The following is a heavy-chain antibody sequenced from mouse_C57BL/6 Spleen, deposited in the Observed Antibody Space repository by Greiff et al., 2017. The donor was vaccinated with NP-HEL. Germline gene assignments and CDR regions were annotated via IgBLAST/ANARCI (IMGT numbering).Heavy chain of an antibody. CDR2: ISSGSSTI. J-gene: IGHJ1*03. CDR1: GFTFSDYG. D-gene: IGHD3-3*01. Sequence: EVKLVESGGGLVKPGGSLKLSCAASGFTFSDYGMHWVRQAPEKGLEWVAYISSGSSTIYYADTVKGRFTISRDNAKNTLFLQMTSLRSEDTAMYYCARSPGTYFDVWGTGTTVTVSS. V-gene: IGHV5-17*01. CDR3: ARSPGTYFDV.